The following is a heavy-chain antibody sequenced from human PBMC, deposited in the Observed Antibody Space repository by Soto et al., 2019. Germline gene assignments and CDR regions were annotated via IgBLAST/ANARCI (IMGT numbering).Heavy chain of an antibody. Sequence: GASVKVSCKASGGTFSSYAISWVRQAPGQGLEWMGGIIPIFGTANYAQKFQGRVTITADESTSTAYMELSSLRSEDTAVYYCATYSSSSGTRLAFDIWGQGTMVTVSS. D-gene: IGHD6-6*01. J-gene: IGHJ3*02. CDR1: GGTFSSYA. V-gene: IGHV1-69*13. CDR3: ATYSSSSGTRLAFDI. CDR2: IIPIFGTA.